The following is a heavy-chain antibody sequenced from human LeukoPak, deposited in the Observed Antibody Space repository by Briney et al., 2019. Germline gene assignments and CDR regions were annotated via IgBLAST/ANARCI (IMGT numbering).Heavy chain of an antibody. Sequence: ASVKVSCKASGGTFSSYAISWVRQAPGQGLEWVGGIIPILGTANYAQKFQGRVTITADESTSTAYMELSSLRSEDTAVYYCARQHDDSGSVDYWGQGTLVTVSS. CDR1: GGTFSSYA. D-gene: IGHD3-22*01. V-gene: IGHV1-69*13. J-gene: IGHJ4*02. CDR3: ARQHDDSGSVDY. CDR2: IIPILGTA.